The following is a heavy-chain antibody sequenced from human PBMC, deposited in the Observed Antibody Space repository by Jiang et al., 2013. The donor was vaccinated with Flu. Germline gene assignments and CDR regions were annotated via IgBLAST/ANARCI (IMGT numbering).Heavy chain of an antibody. Sequence: GGSTYYADSVKGRFTISRDNSKNTLYLQMNSLRAEDTAVYYCAKGALVAPRLRYYYDSSGYYQGAFDIWGQGTMVTVSS. CDR2: GGST. D-gene: IGHD3-22*01. CDR3: AKGALVAPRLRYYYDSSGYYQGAFDI. V-gene: IGHV3-23*01. J-gene: IGHJ3*02.